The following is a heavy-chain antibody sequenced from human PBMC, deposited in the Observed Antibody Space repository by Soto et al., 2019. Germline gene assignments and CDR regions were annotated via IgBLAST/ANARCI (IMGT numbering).Heavy chain of an antibody. Sequence: EVQVVESGGGLAQPEGCLRLSCAASGFTVSSYSMNWVRQAPGKGLEWIAYISFGSDTLYYADSVKGRFTISRDNAKNSLYLQMNSLRDEDTAVYYCARDNGIAGSFDPWGQGTLVIVSS. J-gene: IGHJ5*02. CDR1: GFTVSSYS. CDR3: ARDNGIAGSFDP. D-gene: IGHD6-13*01. V-gene: IGHV3-48*02. CDR2: ISFGSDTL.